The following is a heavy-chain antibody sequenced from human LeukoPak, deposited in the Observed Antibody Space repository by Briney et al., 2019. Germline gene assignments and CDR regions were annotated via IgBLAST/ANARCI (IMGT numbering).Heavy chain of an antibody. V-gene: IGHV4-38-2*01. D-gene: IGHD3-16*01. Sequence: SETLSLTCAVSGYSISSGYYWGWIRQPPGKGLEWIGSIYHSGSTYYNPSLKSRVTISVDTSKNQFSLKLSSVTAADTAVYYCARAALGYYYMDVWGKGTTVTVSS. CDR2: IYHSGST. CDR1: GYSISSGYY. CDR3: ARAALGYYYMDV. J-gene: IGHJ6*03.